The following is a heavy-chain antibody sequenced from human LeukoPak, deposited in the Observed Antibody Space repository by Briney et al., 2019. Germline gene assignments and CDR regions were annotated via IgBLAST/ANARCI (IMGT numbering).Heavy chain of an antibody. V-gene: IGHV3-7*01. CDR3: ATSSNAPGNH. CDR2: IKEDGSAQ. J-gene: IGHJ5*02. D-gene: IGHD2-2*01. CDR1: GFTFSSYA. Sequence: GGSLRLSCAASGFTFSSYAMSWVRQAPGKGLEWVANIKEDGSAQYYVGSVKGRFTISRDNAKNSLNLQMNSLRAEDTAVYYCATSSNAPGNHWGQGTLVTVSS.